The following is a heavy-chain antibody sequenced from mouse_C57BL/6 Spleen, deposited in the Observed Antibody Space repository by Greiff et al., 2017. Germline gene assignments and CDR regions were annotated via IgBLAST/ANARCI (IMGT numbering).Heavy chain of an antibody. CDR1: GYTFTDYE. Sequence: QVQLQQSGAELVRPGASVTLSCKASGYTFTDYEMPWVKQTPVHGLEWIGAIDPDTGGTAYNQKFKGKAILTADKSSSTAYIELRGLTAEDSAVYYCTRQFAYWGQGPLVTGSA. CDR3: TRQFAY. CDR2: IDPDTGGT. J-gene: IGHJ3*01. V-gene: IGHV1-15*01.